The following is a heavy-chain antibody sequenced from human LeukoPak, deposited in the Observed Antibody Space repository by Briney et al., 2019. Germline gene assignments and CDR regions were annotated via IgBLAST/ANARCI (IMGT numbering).Heavy chain of an antibody. CDR3: AKTDSYYGSGSYYNSASDY. J-gene: IGHJ4*02. V-gene: IGHV3-23*01. D-gene: IGHD3-10*01. CDR1: GLTFSNIW. CDR2: ISGSGGTT. Sequence: GGSLRLSCAASGLTFSNIWMTWVRQAPGKGLEWVSAISGSGGTTYYADSVKGRFTISRDNSKNTLYLQMNSLRAEDTAVYYCAKTDSYYGSGSYYNSASDYWGQGTLVTVSS.